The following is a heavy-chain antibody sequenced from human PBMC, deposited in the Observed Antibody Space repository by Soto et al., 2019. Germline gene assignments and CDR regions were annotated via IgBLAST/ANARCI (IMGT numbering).Heavy chain of an antibody. V-gene: IGHV3-74*01. J-gene: IGHJ6*04. CDR2: ITSDGSRT. D-gene: IGHD3-16*01. Sequence: EVQLVESGGGLVQPGGSRRLSCAASGFTFSDSRMHWVRQPPGKGLVWVSRITSDGSRTSYADSVKGRFTISRDNGKNTLYLQMNNLRAEDTDVYYCVRSWGTWGKGTTVTVSS. CDR3: VRSWGT. CDR1: GFTFSDSR.